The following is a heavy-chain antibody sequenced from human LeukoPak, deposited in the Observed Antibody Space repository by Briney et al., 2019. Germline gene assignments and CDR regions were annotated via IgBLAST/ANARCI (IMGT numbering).Heavy chain of an antibody. CDR1: GGSISSYY. CDR3: ARGGTYYYGSDY. Sequence: PSETLSLTCTVSGGSISSYYWSWIRQPPGKGLEWIGEINHSGSTNYNPSLKSRVTISVDTSKNQFSLKLSSVTAADTAVYYCARGGTYYYGSDYWGQGTLVTVSS. CDR2: INHSGST. D-gene: IGHD3-10*01. J-gene: IGHJ4*02. V-gene: IGHV4-34*01.